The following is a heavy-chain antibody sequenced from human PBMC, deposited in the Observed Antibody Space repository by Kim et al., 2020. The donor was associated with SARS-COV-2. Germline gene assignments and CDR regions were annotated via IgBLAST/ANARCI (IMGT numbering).Heavy chain of an antibody. V-gene: IGHV3-53*01. CDR3: ARESETADFGMDV. Sequence: GGSLRLSCVASGFTVSSNYMSWVRQAPGKGLEWVSVIYSGGSTYYADSVKGRFTISRDNSKNTPYLQMNSLRAADTAVYYCARESETADFGMDVWGPGTT. D-gene: IGHD2-2*01. J-gene: IGHJ6*02. CDR1: GFTVSSNY. CDR2: IYSGGST.